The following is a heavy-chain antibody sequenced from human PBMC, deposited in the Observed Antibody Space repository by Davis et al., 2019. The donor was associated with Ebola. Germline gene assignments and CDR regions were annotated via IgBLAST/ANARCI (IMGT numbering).Heavy chain of an antibody. CDR2: ISGSGGST. Sequence: GESLKISCAASGFTFSSYAMSWVRQAPGKGLEWVSAISGSGGSTYYADSVKGRFTISRDNSKNTLYLQMNSLRAEDTAVYYCAKGAQLVLYFQHWGQGTLVTVSS. CDR3: AKGAQLVLYFQH. CDR1: GFTFSSYA. J-gene: IGHJ1*01. V-gene: IGHV3-23*01. D-gene: IGHD6-13*01.